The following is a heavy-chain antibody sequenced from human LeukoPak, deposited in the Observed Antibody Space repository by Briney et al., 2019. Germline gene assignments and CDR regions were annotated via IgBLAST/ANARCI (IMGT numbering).Heavy chain of an antibody. CDR3: ARDLGSSRDY. V-gene: IGHV3-66*01. J-gene: IGHJ4*02. CDR2: IYSGGST. CDR1: GFTVSSSY. Sequence: GGSLRLSCAASGFTVSSSYMSWVRQAPGKGLEWVSVIYSGGSTYYADSVKGRFTVSRDNSKDTLYLQMNSLRAEDTAVYYCARDLGSSRDYWGQGTLVTVSS. D-gene: IGHD6-13*01.